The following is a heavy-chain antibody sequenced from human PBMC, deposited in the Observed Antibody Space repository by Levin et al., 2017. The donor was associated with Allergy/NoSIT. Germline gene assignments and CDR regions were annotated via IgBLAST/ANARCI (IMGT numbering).Heavy chain of an antibody. CDR2: IDPSDSYT. CDR3: ARHPYDYVWGSYSEPMPYYFDY. V-gene: IGHV5-10-1*01. Sequence: SGESLKISCKGSGYSFTSYWISWVRQMPGKGLEWMGRIDPSDSYTNYSPSFQGHVTISADKSISTAYLQWSSLKASDTAMYYCARHPYDYVWGSYSEPMPYYFDYWGQGTLVTVSS. J-gene: IGHJ4*02. CDR1: GYSFTSYW. D-gene: IGHD3-16*01.